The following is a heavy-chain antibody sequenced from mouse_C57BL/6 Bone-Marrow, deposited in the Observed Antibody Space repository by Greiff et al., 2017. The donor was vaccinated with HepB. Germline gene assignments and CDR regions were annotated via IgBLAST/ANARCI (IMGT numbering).Heavy chain of an antibody. CDR3: ARPSYDYEYAMDY. Sequence: EVHLVESGGDLVKPGGSLKLSCAASGFTFSSYGMSWVRQTPDKRLEWVATISSGGSYTYYPDSVKGRFTISRDNAKNTLYLQMSSLKSEDTAMYYCARPSYDYEYAMDYWGQGTSVTVSS. J-gene: IGHJ4*01. CDR2: ISSGGSYT. CDR1: GFTFSSYG. D-gene: IGHD2-4*01. V-gene: IGHV5-6*01.